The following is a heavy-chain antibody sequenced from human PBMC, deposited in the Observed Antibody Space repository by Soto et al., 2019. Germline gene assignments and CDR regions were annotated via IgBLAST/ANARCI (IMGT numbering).Heavy chain of an antibody. D-gene: IGHD2-2*01. V-gene: IGHV4-34*01. Sequence: SETLSLTCAVYGGSFSGYSWTWIRQPPGKGLEWIGEINHTGDINRSGSTNYNPSLKSRVTISVDTSKNQFSLKLSSVTAADTAVYYCTRDNADYLDYWGQGTLVTVSS. J-gene: IGHJ4*02. CDR1: GGSFSGYS. CDR3: TRDNADYLDY. CDR2: INHTGDINRSGST.